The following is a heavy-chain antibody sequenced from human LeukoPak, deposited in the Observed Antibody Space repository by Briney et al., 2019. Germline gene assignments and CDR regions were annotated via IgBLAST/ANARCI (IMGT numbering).Heavy chain of an antibody. V-gene: IGHV1-8*01. CDR3: ARGRRPTIQYYYMDV. CDR2: MNPNSGNT. CDR1: GYTFTSYD. D-gene: IGHD2-21*01. Sequence: GASVKVSCKASGYTFTSYDINWVRQATGQGLEWMGWMNPNSGNTGYAQKFQGRVTMTRNTSISTAYMELSSLRSEDTAVYYCARGRRPTIQYYYMDVWGKGTTVTVSS. J-gene: IGHJ6*03.